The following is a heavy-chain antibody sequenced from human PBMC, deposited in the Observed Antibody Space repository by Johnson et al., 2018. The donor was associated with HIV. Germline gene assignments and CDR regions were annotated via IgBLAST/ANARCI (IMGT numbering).Heavy chain of an antibody. CDR3: AREREFTMCDAVDI. CDR2: IKQDGSEK. CDR1: GFTFSSYW. D-gene: IGHD3-10*02. V-gene: IGHV3-7*01. Sequence: VQLVESGGGLVQPGGSLRLSCAASGFTFSSYWMSWVRQAPGKGLEWVANIKQDGSEKYYVDSVKGRFTISRDNAKNSLYLQMNSLRAEDTAVYYCAREREFTMCDAVDIWGQGTMVTVSS. J-gene: IGHJ3*02.